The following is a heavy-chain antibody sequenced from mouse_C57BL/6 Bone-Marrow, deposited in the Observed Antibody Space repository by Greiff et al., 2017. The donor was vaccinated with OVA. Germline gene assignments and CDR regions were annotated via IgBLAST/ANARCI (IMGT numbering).Heavy chain of an antibody. CDR3: ARQGYYYGSSYPAWFAY. D-gene: IGHD1-1*01. CDR2: ISGGGGNT. CDR1: GFTFSSYT. J-gene: IGHJ3*01. Sequence: DVKLVESGGGLVKPGGSLKLSCAASGFTFSSYTMSWVRQTPEKRLEWVATISGGGGNTYYPDSVKGRFTISRDNAKNTLYLQMSSLRSEDTALYYCARQGYYYGSSYPAWFAYWGQGTLVTVSA. V-gene: IGHV5-9*01.